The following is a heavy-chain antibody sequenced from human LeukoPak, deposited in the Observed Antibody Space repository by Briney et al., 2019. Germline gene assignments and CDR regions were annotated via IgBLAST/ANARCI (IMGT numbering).Heavy chain of an antibody. CDR3: ARLRQQLTNYYYYYGMDV. J-gene: IGHJ6*02. D-gene: IGHD6-13*01. CDR2: IYYSGST. CDR1: GGSISSYY. Sequence: SETLSLTCTVSGGSISSYYWSWIRQPPGKGLEWIGYIYYSGSTNYNPSLKSRVTISVDTSKNQFSLKLSSVTAADTAVYYCARLRQQLTNYYYYYGMDVWGQGTTVTVSS. V-gene: IGHV4-59*01.